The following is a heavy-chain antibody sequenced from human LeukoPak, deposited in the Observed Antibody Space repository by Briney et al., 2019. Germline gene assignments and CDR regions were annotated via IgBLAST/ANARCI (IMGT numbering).Heavy chain of an antibody. CDR2: MNPNSGNT. D-gene: IGHD2-15*01. J-gene: IGHJ6*02. CDR3: ARAKTKVVVATVYYYYGMDV. CDR1: GYTFTSYG. V-gene: IGHV1-8*02. Sequence: ASMKVSCKASGYTFTSYGISWVRQATGQGLEWMGWMNPNSGNTGYVQKFQGRVTMTRNTSISTAYMELSSLRSDDTAVYYCARAKTKVVVATVYYYYGMDVWGQGTTVTVSS.